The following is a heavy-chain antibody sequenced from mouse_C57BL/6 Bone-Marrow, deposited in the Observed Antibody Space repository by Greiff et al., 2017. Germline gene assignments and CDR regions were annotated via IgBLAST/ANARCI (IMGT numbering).Heavy chain of an antibody. CDR3: GSTTVEPPFAY. J-gene: IGHJ3*01. V-gene: IGHV1-9*01. D-gene: IGHD1-1*01. Sequence: QVQLQQSGAELMKPGASVKLSCKATGYTFTGYWIEWVKQRPGHGLEWIGEILPGSGSTNYNEKFKGKATFTADTSSNTAYMQLSSLTAEDSAIXYCGSTTVEPPFAYWGQGTLVTVSA. CDR2: ILPGSGST. CDR1: GYTFTGYW.